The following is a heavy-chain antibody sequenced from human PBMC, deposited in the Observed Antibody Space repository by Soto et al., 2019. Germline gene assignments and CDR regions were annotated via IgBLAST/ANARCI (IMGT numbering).Heavy chain of an antibody. J-gene: IGHJ3*02. CDR1: GITFSSYS. V-gene: IGHV3-23*01. CDR3: ATVLSAAFDI. CDR2: ISGGTGTT. Sequence: GGSLRLSCAVSGITFSSYSMNWVRQAPGKGLEWVSGISGGTGTTYYADSVKGRFTISRDNSKNTVYLQMNSLRAEDTALYYCATVLSAAFDIWGQGTMVTVSS.